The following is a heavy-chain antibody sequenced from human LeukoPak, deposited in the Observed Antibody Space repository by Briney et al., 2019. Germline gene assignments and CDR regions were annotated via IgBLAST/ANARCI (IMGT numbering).Heavy chain of an antibody. CDR1: GYTFTGYY. Sequence: GASVKVSRKASGYTFTGYYMHWVRQAPGQGLEWMGWINPNSGGTNYAQKFQGRVTMTRDTSISTAYMELSRLRSDDTAVYYCATHVRYCSSTSCYSHWNAFDIWGQGTMVTVSS. D-gene: IGHD2-2*01. J-gene: IGHJ3*02. V-gene: IGHV1-2*02. CDR2: INPNSGGT. CDR3: ATHVRYCSSTSCYSHWNAFDI.